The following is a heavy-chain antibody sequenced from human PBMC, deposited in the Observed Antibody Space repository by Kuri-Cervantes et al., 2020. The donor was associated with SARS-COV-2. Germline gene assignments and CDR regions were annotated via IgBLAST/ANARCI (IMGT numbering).Heavy chain of an antibody. CDR2: ISSSSSTI. CDR1: GFTFSSYS. V-gene: IGHV3-48*04. Sequence: GESLKISCAASGFTFSSYSMNWVRQAPGKGPEWVSYISSSSSTIYYADSVKGRFTTSRDNAKNSLYLQMNSLRAEDTAVYYCARELVVRAAIYVFDIWGQGTMVTVSS. CDR3: ARELVVRAAIYVFDI. J-gene: IGHJ3*02. D-gene: IGHD2-2*02.